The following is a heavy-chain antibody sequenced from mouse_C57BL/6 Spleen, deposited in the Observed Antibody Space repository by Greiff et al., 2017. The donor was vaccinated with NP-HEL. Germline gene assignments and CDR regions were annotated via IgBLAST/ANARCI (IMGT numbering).Heavy chain of an antibody. V-gene: IGHV1-50*01. CDR2: IDPSDSYT. CDR1: GYTFTSYW. CDR3: ARLGYSNSYAMDY. Sequence: QVQLQQPGAELVKPGASVKLSCKASGYTFTSYWMQWVKQRPGQGLEWIGEIDPSDSYTNYNQKFKGKATLTVDTSSSTAYMQLSSLTSEDSAVYYCARLGYSNSYAMDYWGQGTSVTVSS. D-gene: IGHD2-5*01. J-gene: IGHJ4*01.